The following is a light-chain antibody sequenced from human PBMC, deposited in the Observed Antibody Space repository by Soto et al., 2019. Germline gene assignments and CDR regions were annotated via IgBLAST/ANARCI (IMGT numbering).Light chain of an antibody. CDR3: QQTAHSPLR. CDR1: QSVTNNY. V-gene: IGKV3-20*01. Sequence: EIVLTQSPGTLSLSPGERATLSCRASQSVTNNYVAWYQQKPGQAPRLLIHDASSRATGIPDRFSGGGSGTDFTLTISRLEPEDFAVYFCQQTAHSPLRFGQGTRVDIK. J-gene: IGKJ1*01. CDR2: DAS.